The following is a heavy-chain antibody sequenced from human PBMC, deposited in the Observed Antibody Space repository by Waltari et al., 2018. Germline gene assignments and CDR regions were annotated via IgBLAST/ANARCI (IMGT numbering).Heavy chain of an antibody. CDR3: MDFDWLGA. Sequence: QVQLQESGPGLMKPSQTLSLTCTVSGGSISNGSYYWSWIRQPAGKKLEWIGRIYKSGSINYNPSLTSRVTISIDTSKNTLYLQMNSLRAEDTALYYCMDFDWLGAWGQGTLVTVSS. J-gene: IGHJ4*02. V-gene: IGHV4-61*02. CDR1: GGSISNGSYY. D-gene: IGHD3-9*01. CDR2: IYKSGSI.